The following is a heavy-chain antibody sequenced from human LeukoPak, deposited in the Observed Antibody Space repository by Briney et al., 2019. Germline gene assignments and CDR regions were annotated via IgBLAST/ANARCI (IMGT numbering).Heavy chain of an antibody. CDR3: AKVPAWQQLVYFDY. V-gene: IGHV3-23*01. CDR2: ISGSGGST. CDR1: GFTFSSYA. J-gene: IGHJ4*02. D-gene: IGHD6-13*01. Sequence: GGSLRLSCAASGFTFSSYAMSWVRQAPGKGLEGVSAISGSGGSTYYADSVKGRFTISRDNSKNTLYLQMNSLRAEDTAVYYCAKVPAWQQLVYFDYWGQGTLVTVSS.